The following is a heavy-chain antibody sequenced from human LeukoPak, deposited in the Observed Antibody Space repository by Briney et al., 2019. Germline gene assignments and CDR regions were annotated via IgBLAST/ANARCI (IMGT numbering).Heavy chain of an antibody. J-gene: IGHJ4*02. CDR1: GYTFTGYY. D-gene: IGHD2-2*01. V-gene: IGHV1-24*01. Sequence: GASVKVSCKASGYTFTGYYMHWVRQAPGKGLEWMGGFDPEDGETIYAQKFQGRVTMTEDTSTDTAYMELSSLRSEDTAVYYCATPTSSSRSSWDFDYWGQGTLVTVSS. CDR2: FDPEDGET. CDR3: ATPTSSSRSSWDFDY.